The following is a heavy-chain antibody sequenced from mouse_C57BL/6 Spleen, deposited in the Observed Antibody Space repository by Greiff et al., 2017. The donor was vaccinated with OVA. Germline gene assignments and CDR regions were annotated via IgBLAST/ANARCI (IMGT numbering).Heavy chain of an antibody. V-gene: IGHV1-26*01. CDR1: GYTFTDYY. J-gene: IGHJ2*01. Sequence: EVQLQQSGPELVKPGASVKISCKASGYTFTDYYMNWVKQSHGKSLEWIGDINPNNGGTSYNQKFKGKATLTVDKSSSTAYMELRSLTSEDPAVYYCARDGYDDELSCDYWGQGTTLTVSS. D-gene: IGHD2-2*01. CDR3: ARDGYDDELSCDY. CDR2: INPNNGGT.